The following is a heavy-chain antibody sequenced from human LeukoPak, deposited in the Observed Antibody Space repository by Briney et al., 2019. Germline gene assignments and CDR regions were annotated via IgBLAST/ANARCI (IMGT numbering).Heavy chain of an antibody. D-gene: IGHD2-2*01. CDR3: ARTDSTSAGYFGY. CDR1: GFTFSSYG. CDR2: ISYDGSNK. Sequence: GGSLRHSCAASGFTFSSYGMHWVRQAPGKGLEWVAVISYDGSNKYYADSVKGRFTISRDNSKNTLYLQMNSLRVEDTAVYYCARTDSTSAGYFGYWGQGTLVTVSS. J-gene: IGHJ4*02. V-gene: IGHV3-30*03.